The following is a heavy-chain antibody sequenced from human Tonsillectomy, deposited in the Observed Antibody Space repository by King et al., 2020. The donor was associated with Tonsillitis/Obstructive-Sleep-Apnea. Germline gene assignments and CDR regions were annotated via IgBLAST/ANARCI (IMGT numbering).Heavy chain of an antibody. CDR3: AKGLTFGLVTLCYMDV. Sequence: VQLVESGGGVVQPGRSLRLSCAASGFTFSSYGMHWVRQAPGKGLEWVAVISYDGSNKYYADSVKGRFTISRDNSKNTLYLQMNSLRAEDTAVYYCAKGLTFGLVTLCYMDVWGKGTTVTVSS. CDR1: GFTFSSYG. V-gene: IGHV3-30*18. J-gene: IGHJ6*03. D-gene: IGHD6-19*01. CDR2: ISYDGSNK.